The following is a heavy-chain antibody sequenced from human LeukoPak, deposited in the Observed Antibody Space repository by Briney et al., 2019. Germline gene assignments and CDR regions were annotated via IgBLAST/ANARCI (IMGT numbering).Heavy chain of an antibody. Sequence: GGSLRLSCVASGFTFGDYAMHWVRQAPGKGLEWVSLISGDGGSTYYADSVKGRFTISRDNSKNSLYLQMNSLRTEDTALYYCAKGYYDSSGYYGYWGQGTLVTVSS. J-gene: IGHJ4*02. V-gene: IGHV3-43*02. CDR1: GFTFGDYA. D-gene: IGHD3-22*01. CDR2: ISGDGGST. CDR3: AKGYYDSSGYYGY.